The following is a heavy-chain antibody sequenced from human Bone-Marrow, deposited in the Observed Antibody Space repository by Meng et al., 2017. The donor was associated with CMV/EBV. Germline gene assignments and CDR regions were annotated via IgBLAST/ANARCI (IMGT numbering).Heavy chain of an antibody. D-gene: IGHD2-21*01. Sequence: GGSLRLSCKGSGYSFTSYWIGWVRQMPGKGLEWMGRIYPGDSDTTYRPSFQGQVTISVDKSASIAYLQWSSLKASDTGMYYCARRQPIGDVCDIWGQGTMVTVSS. CDR2: IYPGDSDT. CDR3: ARRQPIGDVCDI. J-gene: IGHJ3*02. V-gene: IGHV5-51*01. CDR1: GYSFTSYW.